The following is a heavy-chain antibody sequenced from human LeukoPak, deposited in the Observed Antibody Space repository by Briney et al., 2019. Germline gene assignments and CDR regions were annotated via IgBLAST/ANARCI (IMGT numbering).Heavy chain of an antibody. CDR1: GDSFTSVTDY. CDR2: GDYSGGT. Sequence: PSETLSLTCTVSGDSFTSVTDYWAWIRQPPGKGLEWIASGDYSGGTYYNPSLESRVAISADMSKNQISLKLTSVTAADTAVYYCARDIPSEYYYGSGSPPGPFDYWGQGTLVTVSS. CDR3: ARDIPSEYYYGSGSPPGPFDY. D-gene: IGHD3-10*01. J-gene: IGHJ4*02. V-gene: IGHV4-39*07.